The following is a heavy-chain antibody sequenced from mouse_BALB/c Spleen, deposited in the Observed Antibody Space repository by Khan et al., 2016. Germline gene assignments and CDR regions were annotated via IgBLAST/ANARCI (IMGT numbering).Heavy chain of an antibody. CDR3: ARGLPPDY. J-gene: IGHJ2*01. CDR1: GYSITSGYY. D-gene: IGHD2-13*01. CDR2: ISYDGSN. Sequence: EVQLQESGPGLVKPSQSLSITCSVTGYSITSGYYWNWIRQFPGNKLEWMGFISYDGSNNYNPTLKNRISITRDTSKNQFFLKLNSVTAEDTATYFWARGLPPDYWGQGTTLTVAS. V-gene: IGHV3-6*02.